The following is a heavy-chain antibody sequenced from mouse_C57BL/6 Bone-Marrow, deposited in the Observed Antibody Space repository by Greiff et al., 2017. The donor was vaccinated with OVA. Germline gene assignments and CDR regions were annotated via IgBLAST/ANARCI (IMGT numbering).Heavy chain of an antibody. Sequence: VKLMESGAELARPGASVKLSCKASGYTFTSYGISWVKQRTGQGLEWIGEIYPRSGNTYYNEKFKGKATLTADKSSSTAYMELRSLTSEDSAVYFCASYYYGSRFGWGTGTTVTVSS. CDR3: ASYYYGSRFG. J-gene: IGHJ1*03. D-gene: IGHD1-1*01. CDR1: GYTFTSYG. CDR2: IYPRSGNT. V-gene: IGHV1-81*01.